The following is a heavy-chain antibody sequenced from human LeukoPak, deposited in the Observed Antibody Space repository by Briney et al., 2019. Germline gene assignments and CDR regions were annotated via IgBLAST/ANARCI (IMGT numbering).Heavy chain of an antibody. V-gene: IGHV4-34*01. CDR2: INHSGST. D-gene: IGHD2-21*02. CDR1: GGSFSGYY. J-gene: IGHJ6*02. CDR3: ARARQRVVTSYYYYYGMDV. Sequence: SETLSLTCAVYGGSFSGYYWSWIRQPPGKGLEWIGEINHSGSTNYNPSLKSRVTISVDTSKNQFSLKLSSVTAADTAVYCCARARQRVVTSYYYYYGMDVWGQGTTVTVSS.